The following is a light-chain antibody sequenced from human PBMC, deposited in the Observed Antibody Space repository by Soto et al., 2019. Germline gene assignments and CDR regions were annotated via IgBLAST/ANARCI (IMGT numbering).Light chain of an antibody. J-gene: IGLJ1*01. CDR3: QSYDSSLSGFYV. CDR1: SSNIGAGYD. Sequence: QSSLTQPPSVSGAPGQMFTISCPGSSSNIGAGYDVHWYQQLPGTAPKLLIYGNSNRPSGVPDRFSGSKSGTSASLAITGLQAEDEADYYCQSYDSSLSGFYVFGTGTKVTVL. CDR2: GNS. V-gene: IGLV1-40*01.